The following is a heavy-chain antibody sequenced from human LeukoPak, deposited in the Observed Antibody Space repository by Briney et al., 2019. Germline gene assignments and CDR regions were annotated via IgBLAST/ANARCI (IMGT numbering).Heavy chain of an antibody. V-gene: IGHV1-8*01. Sequence: ASVKVSCKASGYTFTSYDINWVRQATGQGLEWMGWMNPNSGNTDYAQKFQGRVTMTRNTSISTAYMELSSLRSEDTAVYYCAVTMSGSLAIWGQGTMVTVSS. J-gene: IGHJ3*02. CDR3: AVTMSGSLAI. CDR2: MNPNSGNT. CDR1: GYTFTSYD. D-gene: IGHD3-22*01.